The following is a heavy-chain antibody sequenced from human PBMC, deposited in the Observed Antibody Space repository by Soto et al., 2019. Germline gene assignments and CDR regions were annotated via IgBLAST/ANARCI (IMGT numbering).Heavy chain of an antibody. CDR3: AKESVYRGILTGYSYMDV. V-gene: IGHV3-23*01. D-gene: IGHD3-9*01. CDR2: ICGSGGSK. Sequence: GGSLRLSCAASGFTFSSYDMSWVRQAPGKGLEWVSAICGSGGSKYSADSVKGRFTISRDNSKNTLYLQMNSLRAEDTAVYYCAKESVYRGILTGYSYMDVWGKGTTVTVSS. J-gene: IGHJ6*03. CDR1: GFTFSSYD.